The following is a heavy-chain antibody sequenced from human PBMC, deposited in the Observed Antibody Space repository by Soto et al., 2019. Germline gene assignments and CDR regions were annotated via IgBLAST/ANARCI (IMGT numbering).Heavy chain of an antibody. CDR1: GSTFSSYW. CDR2: INSDGSST. Sequence: PGGSLRLSCAASGSTFSSYWMHWVRQAPGKGLVWVSRINSDGSSTSYADSVKGRFTISRDNAKNTLYLQMNSLRAEDTAVYYCARDSSGWYDNWFDPWGQGNLVTVSS. CDR3: ARDSSGWYDNWFDP. J-gene: IGHJ5*02. D-gene: IGHD6-19*01. V-gene: IGHV3-74*01.